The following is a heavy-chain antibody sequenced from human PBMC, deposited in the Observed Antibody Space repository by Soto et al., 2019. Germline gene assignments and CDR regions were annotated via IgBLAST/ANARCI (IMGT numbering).Heavy chain of an antibody. CDR2: ITPLFGTA. V-gene: IGHV1-69*01. D-gene: IGHD6-19*01. Sequence: QVQLEQSGGEVKQPGSSVRVSCKTSGGTFSTYAINWVRQAPGQGLEWMGAITPLFGTADYSQKFQGRVTTTADESTTTAYMELSSLRFDDTAVYFCARPKGTYSSGYYYFDFWGQGTLVTVSS. CDR1: GGTFSTYA. CDR3: ARPKGTYSSGYYYFDF. J-gene: IGHJ4*02.